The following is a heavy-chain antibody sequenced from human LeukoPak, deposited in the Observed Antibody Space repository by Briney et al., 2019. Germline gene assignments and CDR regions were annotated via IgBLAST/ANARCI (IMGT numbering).Heavy chain of an antibody. CDR2: IHTNTGDP. Sequence: ASVKISCKASGYSFTSDAMNWVRQAPGQGLEFMGRIHTNTGDPTYARGLTGRFVFSMDTSVSTAYLQINSLKAADTGIYFCARLGGDSWGQGTLVIVSS. CDR1: GYSFTSDA. V-gene: IGHV7-4-1*02. J-gene: IGHJ4*02. CDR3: ARLGGDS. D-gene: IGHD3-16*01.